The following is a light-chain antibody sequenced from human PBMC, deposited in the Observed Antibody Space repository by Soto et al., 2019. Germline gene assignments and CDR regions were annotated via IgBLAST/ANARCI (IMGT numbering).Light chain of an antibody. Sequence: DIVMTQSPDSLAVSLGERATINRKSSQSIVYNSNNKNYLAWYQQKPGQPPKLLIYWASTRESGVPDRFSGSGSGTDFTLTISSLQAEDVAVYYCQQYYSTPYTFGQGTKLEIK. J-gene: IGKJ2*01. CDR1: QSIVYNSNNKNY. V-gene: IGKV4-1*01. CDR3: QQYYSTPYT. CDR2: WAS.